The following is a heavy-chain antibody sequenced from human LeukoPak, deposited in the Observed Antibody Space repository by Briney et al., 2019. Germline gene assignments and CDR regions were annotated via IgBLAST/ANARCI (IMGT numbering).Heavy chain of an antibody. CDR1: GFTFSSYA. CDR3: AKGSGSSTWQSHFDY. J-gene: IGHJ4*02. D-gene: IGHD6-13*01. Sequence: PGGSLRLSCAASGFTFSSYAMSWVRQAPGKGLEWVSRISVSGSTYYADSVKGRFTISRDSSKNTLYLQMSSLRAEDTAVYYCAKGSGSSTWQSHFDYWGQGTLVTVSS. V-gene: IGHV3-23*01. CDR2: ISVSGST.